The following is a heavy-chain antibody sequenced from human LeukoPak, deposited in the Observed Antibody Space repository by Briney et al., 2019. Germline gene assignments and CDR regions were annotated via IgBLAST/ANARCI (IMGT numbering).Heavy chain of an antibody. J-gene: IGHJ5*02. Sequence: KASETLSLTCAVSGGSISSTNWWSWVRQPPGKGLEWIGQIYHSGSANYNPSLKSRVTLSVDKSKNQFSLKVNSVTAADTAVYYCARDYPYASRRFDAWGQGTLVTVSS. CDR2: IYHSGSA. V-gene: IGHV4-4*02. D-gene: IGHD2-2*01. CDR3: ARDYPYASRRFDA. CDR1: GGSISSTNW.